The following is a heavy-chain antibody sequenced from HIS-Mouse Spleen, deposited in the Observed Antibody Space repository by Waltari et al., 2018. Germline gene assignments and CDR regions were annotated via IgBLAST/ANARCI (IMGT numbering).Heavy chain of an antibody. Sequence: QLQLQESGPGLVKPSETLSLTCTVSGGSISSSSYYWGWIRQPPGKGPEWIGGIYYSGSTYYNPYLKSRVTIAVDTSKHQFSLKLSSVTAADTAVYYCAREIPYSSSWYDWYFDLWGRGTLVTVSS. J-gene: IGHJ2*01. CDR3: AREIPYSSSWYDWYFDL. CDR2: IYYSGST. V-gene: IGHV4-39*07. D-gene: IGHD6-13*01. CDR1: GGSISSSSYY.